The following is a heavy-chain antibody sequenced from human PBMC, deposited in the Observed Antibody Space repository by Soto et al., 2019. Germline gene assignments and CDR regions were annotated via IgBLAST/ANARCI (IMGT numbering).Heavy chain of an antibody. CDR2: IIPIFGTA. J-gene: IGHJ6*02. Sequence: SVRVSCKASGGTFSSYAISWVRQAPGQGLEWMGGIIPIFGTANYAQKFQGRVTITADESTSTAYMELSSLRSEDTAVYYCARDGAAAGYYYYGMDVWGQGTTVTVSS. CDR1: GGTFSSYA. V-gene: IGHV1-69*13. D-gene: IGHD6-13*01. CDR3: ARDGAAAGYYYYGMDV.